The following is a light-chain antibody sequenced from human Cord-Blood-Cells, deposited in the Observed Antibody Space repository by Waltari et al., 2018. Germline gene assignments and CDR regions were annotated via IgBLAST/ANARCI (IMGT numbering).Light chain of an antibody. V-gene: IGKV1-33*01. CDR3: QHYDNLPRT. J-gene: IGKJ4*01. Sequence: DIQMTQSPSSLSASVGHRVTIPCQESQDISNYFNWYMPKPGKAPKLLIYDASNLETGVPAMFSGSVSGTDVTFTISSPQPEDIAIYYCQHYDNLPRTFGGGTKVEIK. CDR1: QDISNY. CDR2: DAS.